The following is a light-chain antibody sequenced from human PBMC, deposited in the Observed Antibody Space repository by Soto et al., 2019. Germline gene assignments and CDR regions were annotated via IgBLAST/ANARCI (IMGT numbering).Light chain of an antibody. J-gene: IGKJ2*01. CDR2: AAS. CDR1: QSISTH. CDR3: QPSYTVPYT. Sequence: DIQMTQSPSSLSASVGDRVTITCRASQSISTHLNWYQQKPGKAPELLIYAASTLQSGVPSRFSGSRSGTDFTLTISSLQPEDFADYYCQPSYTVPYTVAQGTKLEIK. V-gene: IGKV1-39*01.